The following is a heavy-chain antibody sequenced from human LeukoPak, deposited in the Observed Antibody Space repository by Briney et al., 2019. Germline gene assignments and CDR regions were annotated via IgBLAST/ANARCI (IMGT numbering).Heavy chain of an antibody. CDR2: ISSSSSTI. CDR1: GFTFSSYS. Sequence: GGSLRLSCAASGFTFSSYSMNWVRQAPGKGLEWVSYISSSSSTIYYADSVKGRFNISRDNAKNSLYLQMNSLRAEDTAVYYCARDRGYSYGIFDYWGQGTLVTVSS. CDR3: ARDRGYSYGIFDY. V-gene: IGHV3-48*01. D-gene: IGHD5-18*01. J-gene: IGHJ4*02.